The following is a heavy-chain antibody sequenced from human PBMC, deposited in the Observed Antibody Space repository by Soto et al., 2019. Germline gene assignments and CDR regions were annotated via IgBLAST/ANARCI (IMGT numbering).Heavy chain of an antibody. J-gene: IGHJ5*02. V-gene: IGHV3-21*01. CDR3: ARDSIRRPYYYDSSGYAEDWFDP. CDR1: GFTFSSYS. D-gene: IGHD3-22*01. CDR2: ISSSSSYI. Sequence: GGSLRLSCAASGFTFSSYSMNWVRQAPGKGLEWVSSISSSSSYIYYADSVKGRFTISRDNAKNSLYLQMNSLRAEDTAVYYCARDSIRRPYYYDSSGYAEDWFDPWGQGTLVTVSS.